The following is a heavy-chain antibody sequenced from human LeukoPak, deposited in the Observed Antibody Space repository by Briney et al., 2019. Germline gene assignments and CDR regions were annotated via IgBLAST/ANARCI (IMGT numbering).Heavy chain of an antibody. Sequence: GGSLRLSCAASGFSFSSYEMNWVRQAPGKGLEWISYISASGTLTHYADSVEGRFTISRDNAKNSLFLQMNSLRGGDTAVYYCARDGTPNYSTGWVYMDVWGKGTTVTISS. J-gene: IGHJ6*04. V-gene: IGHV3-48*03. CDR2: ISASGTLT. D-gene: IGHD6-25*01. CDR1: GFSFSSYE. CDR3: ARDGTPNYSTGWVYMDV.